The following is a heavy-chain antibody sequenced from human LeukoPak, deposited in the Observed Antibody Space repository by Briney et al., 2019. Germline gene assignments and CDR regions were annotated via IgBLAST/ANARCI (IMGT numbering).Heavy chain of an antibody. CDR3: AKDPPRGRWLQHTLSFGDY. J-gene: IGHJ4*02. D-gene: IGHD5-24*01. CDR1: GFTFSSYA. V-gene: IGHV3-23*01. CDR2: ISGSGGST. Sequence: GGSLRLSCAASGFTFSSYAMSWVRQAPGKGLEWVASISGSGGSTYYADSEKGRFTISRDNSKNTLYLQMNSLRAEDTAVYYCAKDPPRGRWLQHTLSFGDYWGQGTLVTVSS.